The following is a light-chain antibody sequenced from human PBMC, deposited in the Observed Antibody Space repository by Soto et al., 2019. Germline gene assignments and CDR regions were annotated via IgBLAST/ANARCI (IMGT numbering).Light chain of an antibody. CDR2: DAS. CDR3: QQFNSYPLS. J-gene: IGKJ4*01. Sequence: AIQLTQSPSSLYASVGDRVTITCRASQGISSALAWYQQKPGKAPKLMIYDASSLESGVPSRLSGSVSGTDFTLTISSLQPEDFASYYCQQFNSYPLSCGGGTKVEIK. V-gene: IGKV1-13*02. CDR1: QGISSA.